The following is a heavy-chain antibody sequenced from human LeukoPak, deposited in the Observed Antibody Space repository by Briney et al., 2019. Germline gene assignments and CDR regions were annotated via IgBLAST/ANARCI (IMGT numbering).Heavy chain of an antibody. Sequence: ASVKVSCKASGYTFTSYAMHWVRPAPGQRLEWMGWINAGNGNTKYSQKFQGRVTITRDTSASTAYMELSSLRSEDTAVYYCARGKGSSSWYVAPYNWFDPWGQGTLVTVSS. CDR1: GYTFTSYA. CDR3: ARGKGSSSWYVAPYNWFDP. V-gene: IGHV1-3*01. D-gene: IGHD6-13*01. J-gene: IGHJ5*02. CDR2: INAGNGNT.